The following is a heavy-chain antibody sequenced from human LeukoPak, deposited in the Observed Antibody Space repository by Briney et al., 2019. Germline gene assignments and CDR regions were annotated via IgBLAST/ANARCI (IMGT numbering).Heavy chain of an antibody. CDR2: ISGSGGST. J-gene: IGHJ4*02. CDR3: AKDQFGGSRRYYFDY. D-gene: IGHD2-15*01. CDR1: GFTFSSYA. Sequence: GGSLRLSCAASGFTFSSYAMSWVRQAPGKGLEWVSAISGSGGSTYYADSVKGRFTISRDNSKNTLYLQMNSLRAEDTAVYYCAKDQFGGSRRYYFDYWAQGTLDTVSS. V-gene: IGHV3-23*01.